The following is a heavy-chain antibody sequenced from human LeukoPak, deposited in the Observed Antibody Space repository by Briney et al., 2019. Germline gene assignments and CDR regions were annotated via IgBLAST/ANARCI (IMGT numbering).Heavy chain of an antibody. CDR2: ISGSGGGT. V-gene: IGHV3-23*01. CDR1: GFTFSSYA. J-gene: IGHJ4*02. Sequence: GGSLRLSCAASGFTFSSYAMSWVRQAPGKGLEWVSLISGSGGGTYYADSVKGRFTISRDNSKNTLYLQMNSLRAEDTAVYYCARGSYGAYDSSGYSYARIYFDYWGQGTLVTVSS. D-gene: IGHD3-22*01. CDR3: ARGSYGAYDSSGYSYARIYFDY.